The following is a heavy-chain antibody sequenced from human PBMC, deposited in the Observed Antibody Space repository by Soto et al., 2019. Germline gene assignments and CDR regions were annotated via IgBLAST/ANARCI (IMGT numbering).Heavy chain of an antibody. J-gene: IGHJ4*02. Sequence: GGSLRLSCAASGFTFSGYAMSWVRQAPGKGLEWVSTISGSGGSTYYADSVKGRFTISRDNSKNTLYLQLNRLRAEDTALYYCAKDPSFDSSGYYYEGYSDYWGQGTLVTGSS. CDR2: ISGSGGST. CDR3: AKDPSFDSSGYYYEGYSDY. D-gene: IGHD3-22*01. V-gene: IGHV3-23*01. CDR1: GFTFSGYA.